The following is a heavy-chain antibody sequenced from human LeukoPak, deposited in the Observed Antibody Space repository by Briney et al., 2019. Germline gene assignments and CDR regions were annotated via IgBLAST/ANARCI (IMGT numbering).Heavy chain of an antibody. D-gene: IGHD2-15*01. J-gene: IGHJ5*02. Sequence: PSETLSLTCTVSGGSISSYYWSWIRQPPGKGLEWIGYIYYSGSTNYNPSLKSRVTISVDTSKNQFSLKLSSVTAADTAVYYCARVPVVAATSWFDPWGQGTLVTVSS. CDR2: IYYSGST. V-gene: IGHV4-59*01. CDR3: ARVPVVAATSWFDP. CDR1: GGSISSYY.